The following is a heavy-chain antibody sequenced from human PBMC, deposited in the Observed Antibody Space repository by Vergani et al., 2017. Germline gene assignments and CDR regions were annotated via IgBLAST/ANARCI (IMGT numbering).Heavy chain of an antibody. V-gene: IGHV6-1*01. CDR3: AREVKNCSGGSCYSTFDH. Sequence: QVQLQQSGPGLVKPSQTLSLTCAISGDSVSSNSAAWNWIRQSPSRGLEWLGRTYYRSKWYNDYAVSVKSRITINPDTSKKQFSLQLNSVTPEDTAVYYCAREVKNCSGGSCYSTFDHWGQGTLVTVSS. D-gene: IGHD2-15*01. CDR2: TYYRSKWYN. CDR1: GDSVSSNSAA. J-gene: IGHJ4*02.